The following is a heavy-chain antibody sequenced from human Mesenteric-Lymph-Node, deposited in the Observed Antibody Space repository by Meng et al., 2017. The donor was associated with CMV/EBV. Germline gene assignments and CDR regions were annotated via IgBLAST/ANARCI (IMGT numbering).Heavy chain of an antibody. CDR1: GFTFSSYA. D-gene: IGHD4-23*01. V-gene: IGHV3-23*01. J-gene: IGHJ5*02. Sequence: ETLSLTCAASGFTFSSYAMSWVRQAPGKGLEWVSAISGSGGSTYYADSVKGRFTISRDNSKNTLYLQMNSLRAEDTAVYYCAKRWKAIRFDPWGQGTLVTVSS. CDR2: ISGSGGST. CDR3: AKRWKAIRFDP.